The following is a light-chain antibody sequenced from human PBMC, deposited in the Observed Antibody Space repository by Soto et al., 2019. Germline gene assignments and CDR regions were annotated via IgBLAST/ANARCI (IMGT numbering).Light chain of an antibody. CDR2: GAS. CDR1: QSVSSSY. CDR3: KQYGSSPRT. J-gene: IGKJ2*01. V-gene: IGKV3-20*01. Sequence: EIVLTQSPGTLSLSPGERATLSCRASQSVSSSYLAWYQQKPGQAPRLLNYGASSRATGIPDRFSGRGSGTDFTLTISRLEPEDFAVYYCKQYGSSPRTFGQGTKLEIK.